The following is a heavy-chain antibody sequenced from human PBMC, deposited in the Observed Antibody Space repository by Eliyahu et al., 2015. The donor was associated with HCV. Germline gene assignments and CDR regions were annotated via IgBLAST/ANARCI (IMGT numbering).Heavy chain of an antibody. CDR1: GGXIRXGGYY. CDR2: INNSGNI. V-gene: IGHV4-31*03. Sequence: QVQLQESGPGLVKPSQTLSLTCTVSGGXIRXGGYYWSWIRQNPGKGLEWIAYINNSGNIHHNPSLKSRVTMSVDTSKNQFSLKLRSVTAADTALYYCARGRDCSGGTCYGQPFDSWGQGTLVTVSS. J-gene: IGHJ4*02. CDR3: ARGRDCSGGTCYGQPFDS. D-gene: IGHD2-15*01.